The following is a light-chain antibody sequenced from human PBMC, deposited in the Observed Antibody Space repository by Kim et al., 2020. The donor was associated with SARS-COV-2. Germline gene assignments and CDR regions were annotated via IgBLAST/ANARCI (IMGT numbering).Light chain of an antibody. CDR3: QQYAIYAT. CDR2: KVS. V-gene: IGKV1-5*03. J-gene: IGKJ2*01. Sequence: RSASVGDRVTITCRASQTNSSSLAWFQQKPGKAPKLLIYKVSTLQSGGPTRFSGSGSGTEFTLTINSLQPDDFATYYCQQYAIYATFGQGTKLEI. CDR1: QTNSSS.